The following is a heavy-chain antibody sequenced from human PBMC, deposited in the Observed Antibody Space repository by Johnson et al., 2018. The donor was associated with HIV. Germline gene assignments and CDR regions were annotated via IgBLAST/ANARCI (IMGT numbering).Heavy chain of an antibody. D-gene: IGHD3-16*01. CDR2: IGTAGDT. J-gene: IGHJ3*02. V-gene: IGHV3-13*01. Sequence: VQLVESGGGLVQPGGSLRLSCAASGFTFSSYDMHWVRQATGKGLEWVSAIGTAGDTYYPGSVKGRFTISRENAKNSLYLQMNSLRAEDTAVYYCARGGGFRDAFDIWGQGTMVTVSS. CDR3: ARGGGFRDAFDI. CDR1: GFTFSSYD.